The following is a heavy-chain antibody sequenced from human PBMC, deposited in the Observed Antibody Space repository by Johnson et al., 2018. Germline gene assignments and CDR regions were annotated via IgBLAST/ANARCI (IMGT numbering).Heavy chain of an antibody. CDR1: GFTFDDYA. CDR3: ARDASPPCCGGDCYSDYYYGMDV. Sequence: EVQLVESGGGLVQPGRSLRLSCAASGFTFDDYAMHWVRQAPGKGLEWVSGISWNSGSIGYADSVKGRFTISRDNAKNSLYLQMNSLRVEDTAVYYCARDASPPCCGGDCYSDYYYGMDVWGQGTTVTVSS. D-gene: IGHD2-21*02. J-gene: IGHJ6*02. CDR2: ISWNSGSI. V-gene: IGHV3-9*01.